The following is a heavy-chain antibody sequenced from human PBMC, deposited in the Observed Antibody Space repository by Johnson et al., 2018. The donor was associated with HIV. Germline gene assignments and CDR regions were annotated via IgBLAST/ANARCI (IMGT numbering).Heavy chain of an antibody. J-gene: IGHJ3*02. Sequence: VQLVESGGGVVQPGRSPRLSCAASGFTFSSYAMHWVRQAPGKGLEWVAVISYDGSNKYYADSVKGRFTISRDNSKNTLYLQMNSLRAEDTAVYYCARHDSSSLPPRDAFDIWGQGTMVTVSS. CDR2: ISYDGSNK. CDR3: ARHDSSSLPPRDAFDI. V-gene: IGHV3-30-3*01. D-gene: IGHD6-6*01. CDR1: GFTFSSYA.